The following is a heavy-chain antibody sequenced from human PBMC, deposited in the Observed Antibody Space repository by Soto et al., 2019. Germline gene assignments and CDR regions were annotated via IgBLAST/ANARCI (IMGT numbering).Heavy chain of an antibody. CDR1: GFTFSSYA. Sequence: EVQLLESGGGLVQPGGSLRLSCAASGFTFSSYAMSWVRQAPGQGLEWVSAISGSGGSTYYADSVKGRFTISRDNSKNTLYLQMNSLRAEDTAVYYCAKAGNRASGSYYHHLDYWGQGTLVTVSS. CDR3: AKAGNRASGSYYHHLDY. V-gene: IGHV3-23*01. J-gene: IGHJ4*02. D-gene: IGHD3-10*01. CDR2: ISGSGGST.